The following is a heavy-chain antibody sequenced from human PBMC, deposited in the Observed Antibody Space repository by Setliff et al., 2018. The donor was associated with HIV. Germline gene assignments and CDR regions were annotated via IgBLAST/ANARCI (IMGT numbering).Heavy chain of an antibody. J-gene: IGHJ4*02. Sequence: PGGSLRLSCVASGFTFDDYNMYWVRQAPGKGLEWVSLISRDGHSTYYADSVRGRFTISRDNAKNTLYLQMNSLRAEDTALYYCARLGKHDAGIFDYWGQGTLVTVSS. D-gene: IGHD1-1*01. CDR2: ISRDGHST. CDR1: GFTFDDYN. V-gene: IGHV3-43*01. CDR3: ARLGKHDAGIFDY.